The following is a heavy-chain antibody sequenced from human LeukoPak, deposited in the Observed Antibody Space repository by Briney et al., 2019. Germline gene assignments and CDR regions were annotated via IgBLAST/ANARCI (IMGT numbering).Heavy chain of an antibody. CDR3: AKDGKGAPVAGTGYFDY. CDR2: ISGSGGNT. J-gene: IGHJ4*02. D-gene: IGHD6-19*01. V-gene: IGHV3-23*01. CDR1: GFTFSSYA. Sequence: GASLRLSCAASGFTFSSYAMSWVRQAPGKGLEWVSVISGSGGNTYYADSVKGRFTISRDNSKNTLYLQMNSLRAEVTAIYYCAKDGKGAPVAGTGYFDYWGQGTLVTVSS.